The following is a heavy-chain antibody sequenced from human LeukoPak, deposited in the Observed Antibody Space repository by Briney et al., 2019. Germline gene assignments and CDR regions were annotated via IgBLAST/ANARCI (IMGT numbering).Heavy chain of an antibody. Sequence: SETLSLTCTVSGGSISSSSYYWGWIRQPPGKGLEWIGEINHSGSTNYNPSLKSRVTISVDTSKNQFSLKLSSVTAADTAVYYCARVRRHRIAAAGMWAGYYYMDVWGKGTTVTISS. CDR3: ARVRRHRIAAAGMWAGYYYMDV. J-gene: IGHJ6*03. D-gene: IGHD6-13*01. CDR1: GGSISSSSYY. V-gene: IGHV4-39*07. CDR2: INHSGST.